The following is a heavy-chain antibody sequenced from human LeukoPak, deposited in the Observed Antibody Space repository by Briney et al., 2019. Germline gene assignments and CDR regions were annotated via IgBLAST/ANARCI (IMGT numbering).Heavy chain of an antibody. D-gene: IGHD5-12*01. CDR2: IQHSGYT. V-gene: IGHV4-59*02. CDR1: GVSVTQDY. CDR3: ARGGSQFDF. J-gene: IGHJ4*02. Sequence: SETLSLTCTVSGVSVTQDYWSWIRQTPEKGLEWIAYIQHSGYTFYNPSFKSRVTISLDTSKNQFSLKLASVTAADTAVYYCARGGSQFDFWGQGALVTVSS.